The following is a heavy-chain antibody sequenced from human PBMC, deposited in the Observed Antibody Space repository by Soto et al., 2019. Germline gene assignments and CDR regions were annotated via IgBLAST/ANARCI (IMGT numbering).Heavy chain of an antibody. J-gene: IGHJ4*02. CDR3: ARGYGRNFDY. Sequence: SETLSLTCTVSGGSISSGDYYWSWIRQPPGKGLEWIGYINYSGSTYYNPSLKSRVTISVDTSKNQFSLRLSSVTAADTAVYYCARGYGRNFDYWGQGTLVTVSS. CDR1: GGSISSGDYY. D-gene: IGHD5-18*01. CDR2: INYSGST. V-gene: IGHV4-30-4*01.